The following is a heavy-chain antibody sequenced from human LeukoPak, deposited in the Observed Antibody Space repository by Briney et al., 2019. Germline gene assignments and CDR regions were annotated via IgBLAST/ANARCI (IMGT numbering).Heavy chain of an antibody. CDR2: IIHIFGTA. CDR1: GGTFSSYA. J-gene: IGHJ4*02. CDR3: ARGGITMVRGVIRPHYFDY. Sequence: SVKVSCKASGGTFSSYAISWVRQAPGQGLEWMGGIIHIFGTANYAQKFQGRVTITADKSTSTAYMELSSLRSEDTAVYYCARGGITMVRGVIRPHYFDYWGQGTPVTVSS. D-gene: IGHD3-10*01. V-gene: IGHV1-69*06.